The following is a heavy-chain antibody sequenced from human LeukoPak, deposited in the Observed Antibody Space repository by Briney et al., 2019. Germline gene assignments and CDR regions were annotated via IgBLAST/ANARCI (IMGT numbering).Heavy chain of an antibody. CDR3: ARAEAQRHCYDSPPDY. Sequence: SVNVSCKASGGTFSSYAISWVRQAPGQGLEWMGGIIPIFGTANYAQKFQGRVTITADESTSTAYMELSSLRSEDTAVYYCARAEAQRHCYDSPPDYWGQGTLVTVSS. D-gene: IGHD3-22*01. J-gene: IGHJ4*02. V-gene: IGHV1-69*13. CDR2: IIPIFGTA. CDR1: GGTFSSYA.